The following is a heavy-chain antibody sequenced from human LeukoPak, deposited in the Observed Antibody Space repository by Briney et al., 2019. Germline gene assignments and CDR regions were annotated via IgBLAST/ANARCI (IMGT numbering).Heavy chain of an antibody. J-gene: IGHJ4*02. Sequence: GGSLRLSCAASGFPLSGYWMHWVRQAPGKGLVWVSVIISDGAITTYADSVKGRFTISRDTAKNTLYLQMNSLRAEDTAVYYCARDGRSGNFDNWGQGTLVTVSS. CDR2: IISDGAIT. CDR3: ARDGRSGNFDN. CDR1: GFPLSGYW. D-gene: IGHD1-26*01. V-gene: IGHV3-74*01.